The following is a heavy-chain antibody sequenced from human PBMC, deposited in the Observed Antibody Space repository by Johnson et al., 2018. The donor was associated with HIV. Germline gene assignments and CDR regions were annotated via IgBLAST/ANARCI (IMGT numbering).Heavy chain of an antibody. CDR2: IRNDGSNK. Sequence: QVQLVESGGGVVQPGGSLRLSCVASGFTFSNYGMHWVRQAPGKGLEWVAFIRNDGSNKYYVDSVKGRFTISRDNSKNTLHLQMNSLRGEDTAVYYCAKGRIVGALQSAVDIWGQGTMVTVSS. V-gene: IGHV3-30*02. D-gene: IGHD1-26*01. CDR3: AKGRIVGALQSAVDI. CDR1: GFTFSNYG. J-gene: IGHJ3*02.